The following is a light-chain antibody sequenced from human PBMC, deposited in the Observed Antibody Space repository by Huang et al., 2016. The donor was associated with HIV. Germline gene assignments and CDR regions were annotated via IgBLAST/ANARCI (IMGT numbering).Light chain of an antibody. J-gene: IGKJ5*01. V-gene: IGKV2-28*01. CDR1: QPLLHSNGYNY. CDR3: MQALQTPRT. CDR2: LGS. Sequence: DIVMTQSPLSLPVTPGEPASISCRSSQPLLHSNGYNYLDWYLQKPGQSPQLLIYLGSNRASGVPDMFSGSGSVTDFTLKISTVEAEDVWIYYCMQALQTPRTFGQGTRLEIK.